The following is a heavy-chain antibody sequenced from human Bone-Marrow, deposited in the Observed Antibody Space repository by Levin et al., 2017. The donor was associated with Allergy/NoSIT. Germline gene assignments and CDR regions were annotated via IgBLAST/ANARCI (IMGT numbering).Heavy chain of an antibody. D-gene: IGHD1-7*01. CDR1: GFTFSTYG. Sequence: GESLKISCAASGFTFSTYGMHWVRQAPGKGLEWVAVIWDDGSKKYYADSVKGRFTISRDNSKNTVFLQMNSLRAEDTAVYHCARDREEGRITGTRGLDVWGQGTTVTVSS. V-gene: IGHV3-33*01. J-gene: IGHJ6*02. CDR2: IWDDGSKK. CDR3: ARDREEGRITGTRGLDV.